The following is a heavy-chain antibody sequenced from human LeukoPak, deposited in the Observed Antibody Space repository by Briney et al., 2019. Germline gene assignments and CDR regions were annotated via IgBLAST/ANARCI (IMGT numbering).Heavy chain of an antibody. CDR1: GSSISSGDFY. CDR2: IYNTGNP. D-gene: IGHD3-22*01. CDR3: AREAKYYYDSSGYYFAEYFQH. Sequence: SQTLSLTCTVSGSSISSGDFYWSWVRQPPGKGLEWIAYIYNTGNPYYNPSLKTRVTISGDASKNQFSLKLNSVTAADTAVYYCAREAKYYYDSSGYYFAEYFQHWGQGTLVTVSS. J-gene: IGHJ1*01. V-gene: IGHV4-30-4*08.